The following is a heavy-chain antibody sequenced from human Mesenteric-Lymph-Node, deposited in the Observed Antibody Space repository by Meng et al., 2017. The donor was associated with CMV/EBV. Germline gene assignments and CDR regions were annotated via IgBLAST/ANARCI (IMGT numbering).Heavy chain of an antibody. D-gene: IGHD3-22*01. CDR1: GFTFSSYS. CDR2: ISSSSSYI. Sequence: GESLKISCAASGFTFSSYSMNWVRQAPGKGLEWVSSISSSSSYIYYADSVKGRFTISRDNAKNSLYLQMNSLRAEDTAVYYCAKGLTYYYDSSGYYIWGQGTLVTVSS. V-gene: IGHV3-21*01. J-gene: IGHJ4*02. CDR3: AKGLTYYYDSSGYYI.